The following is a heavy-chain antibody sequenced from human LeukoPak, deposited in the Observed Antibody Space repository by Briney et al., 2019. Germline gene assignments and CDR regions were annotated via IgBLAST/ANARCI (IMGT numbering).Heavy chain of an antibody. CDR1: GGSISSYY. CDR2: IYYSGST. J-gene: IGHJ6*02. CDR3: ARDPPIAVAGIPGRYGMDV. V-gene: IGHV4-59*01. Sequence: SETLSLTCTVSGGSISSYYWSWIRQPPGKGLEWIGYIYYSGSTNYNPSLKSRVTISVDTSKNQFSLKLSSVTAADTAVYYCARDPPIAVAGIPGRYGMDVWGQGTTVTVSS. D-gene: IGHD6-19*01.